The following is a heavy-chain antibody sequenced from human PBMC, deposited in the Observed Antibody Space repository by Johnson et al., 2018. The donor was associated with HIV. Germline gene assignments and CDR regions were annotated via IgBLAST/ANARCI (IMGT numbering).Heavy chain of an antibody. CDR1: GFTVSSNY. D-gene: IGHD3-22*01. CDR3: ASKIVVVPGGVGTFDI. CDR2: IYSGGST. Sequence: VRLVESGGGLIQPGGSLRLSCAASGFTVSSNYMTWVRQAPGKGLEWVSVIYSGGSTYYADSVKGRFTISRDNSKNTLYLQMNSLRAEDTAVYYCASKIVVVPGGVGTFDIWGQGTMVTVSS. J-gene: IGHJ3*02. V-gene: IGHV3-53*01.